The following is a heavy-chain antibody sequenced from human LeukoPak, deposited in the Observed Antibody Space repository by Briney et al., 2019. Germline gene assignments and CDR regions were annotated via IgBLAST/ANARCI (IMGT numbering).Heavy chain of an antibody. V-gene: IGHV4-59*08. CDR3: ARHLVGSSLDY. Sequence: PSETLSLTCTVSGGSISNYYWSWIRQPPGKGLEWIGYTHNSGNTKYNPSLKSRVTISLDTSKNQLSLKLSSVTAAETAVYYCARHLVGSSLDYWGQGTLVTVSS. J-gene: IGHJ4*02. CDR1: GGSISNYY. CDR2: THNSGNT. D-gene: IGHD6-13*01.